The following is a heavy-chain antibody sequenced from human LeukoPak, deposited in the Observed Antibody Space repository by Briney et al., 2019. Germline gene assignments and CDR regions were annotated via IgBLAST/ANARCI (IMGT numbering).Heavy chain of an antibody. Sequence: SVKVSCKASGGTFSSYAISWVRQAPGQGLEWMGGIIPIFGTANYAQKFQGRVTITADKSTSTAYMELSSLRSDDTAVYYCARGAKAAAVHGGYYYCYMDVWGKGTTVTVSS. CDR2: IIPIFGTA. J-gene: IGHJ6*03. D-gene: IGHD6-13*01. CDR3: ARGAKAAAVHGGYYYCYMDV. CDR1: GGTFSSYA. V-gene: IGHV1-69*06.